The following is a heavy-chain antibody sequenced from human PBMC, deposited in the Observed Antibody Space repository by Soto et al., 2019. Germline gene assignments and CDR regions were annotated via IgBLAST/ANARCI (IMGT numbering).Heavy chain of an antibody. D-gene: IGHD6-13*01. CDR1: GDTFSNSA. V-gene: IGHV1-69*01. Sequence: QVQLVQSGAEVKKPGSSVKVSCKASGDTFSNSAISWVRQAPGQGLEWMGGIIPFFGTENYAQKFQGRVTITADEFTSTSYMELSSLRSGDSAVYYCAREKAATGPLHYWGQGTLVTVSS. J-gene: IGHJ4*02. CDR3: AREKAATGPLHY. CDR2: IIPFFGTE.